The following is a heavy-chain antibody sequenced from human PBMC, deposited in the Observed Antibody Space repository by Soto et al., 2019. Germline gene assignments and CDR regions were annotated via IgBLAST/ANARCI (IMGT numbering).Heavy chain of an antibody. CDR1: GFTFSSYS. CDR3: ARDPGIVVVVAARFDAFDI. CDR2: ISSSSSTI. D-gene: IGHD2-15*01. V-gene: IGHV3-48*01. Sequence: EVQLVESGGGLVQPGGSLRLSCAASGFTFSSYSMNWVRQAPGKGLEWVSYISSSSSTIYYADSVKGRFTISRDNAKNSLYLQMNSLRAEDTAVYYCARDPGIVVVVAARFDAFDIWGQGTMVTVSS. J-gene: IGHJ3*02.